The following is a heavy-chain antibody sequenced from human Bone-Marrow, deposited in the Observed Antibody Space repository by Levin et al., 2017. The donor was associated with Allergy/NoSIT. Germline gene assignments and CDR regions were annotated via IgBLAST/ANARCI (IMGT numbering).Heavy chain of an antibody. CDR3: ARGNCYSGSCYGPDWFDP. V-gene: IGHV1-8*01. CDR1: GYTFTSYN. CDR2: INPNSGNT. Sequence: VASVKVSCKTSGYTFTSYNVYWVRQATGQGLEWMGYINPNSGNTAYARKFQGRVTMTRNASITTAYMEQSNLRCEDTAMYYCARGNCYSGSCYGPDWFDPWGQGTQVTVSS. D-gene: IGHD2-15*01. J-gene: IGHJ5*02.